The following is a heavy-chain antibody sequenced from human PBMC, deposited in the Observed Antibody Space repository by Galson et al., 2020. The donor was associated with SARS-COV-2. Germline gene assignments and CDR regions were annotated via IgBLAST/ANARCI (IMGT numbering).Heavy chain of an antibody. Sequence: GESLKISCAASGFTFSSYGMHWVRQAPGKGLEWVAVISYDGSNKYYADSVKGRFTISRDNSKNTLYLQMNSLRAEDTAVYYCAKGGYCTNGVCYKGQGNWFDPWGQGTLVTVSS. CDR2: ISYDGSNK. CDR3: AKGGYCTNGVCYKGQGNWFDP. J-gene: IGHJ5*02. V-gene: IGHV3-30*18. CDR1: GFTFSSYG. D-gene: IGHD2-8*01.